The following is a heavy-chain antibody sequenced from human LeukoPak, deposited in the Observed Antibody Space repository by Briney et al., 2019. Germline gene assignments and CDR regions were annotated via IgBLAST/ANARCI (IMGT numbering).Heavy chain of an antibody. CDR3: ARGGYSGSLDI. Sequence: ASVKVSCKASGYTFTSYGIYWVRQAPGQGLGWLGWISAYNGNTNYAQKPQGRVTMTTDTSTSTAYMEMRSLRSDDTAVYYCARGGYSGSLDIWGQGTMVTVSS. J-gene: IGHJ3*02. V-gene: IGHV1-18*01. CDR2: ISAYNGNT. D-gene: IGHD1-26*01. CDR1: GYTFTSYG.